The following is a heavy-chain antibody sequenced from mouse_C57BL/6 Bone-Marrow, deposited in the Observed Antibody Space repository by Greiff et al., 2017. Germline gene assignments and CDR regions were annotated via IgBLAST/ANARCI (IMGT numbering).Heavy chain of an antibody. CDR2: INPNNGGT. CDR3: EREILYYGHYGYFDV. Sequence: EVQLQQSGPELVKPGASVKMSCKASGYTFTDDNMDWVKQSPGQSLEWIGDINPNNGGTVYNQKFKGKATLTVDKSSSTAYMELRSLTSEDTAVYYCEREILYYGHYGYFDVWGKGTMVTVSS. V-gene: IGHV1-18*01. CDR1: GYTFTDDN. D-gene: IGHD2-1*01. J-gene: IGHJ1*03.